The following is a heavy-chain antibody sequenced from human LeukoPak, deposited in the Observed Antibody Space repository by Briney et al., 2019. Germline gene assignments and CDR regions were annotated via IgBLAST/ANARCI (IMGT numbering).Heavy chain of an antibody. J-gene: IGHJ4*02. CDR1: GFTVSSNY. CDR2: IYSGGST. CDR3: ARASKEYCSGTSCYALGY. V-gene: IGHV3-53*01. Sequence: GSLRLSCAASGFTVSSNYMSWVRQAPGKGLEWVSVIYSGGSTYYADSVKGRFAISRDNSKNTLYLQMNSLRAEDTAVYYCARASKEYCSGTSCYALGYWGQGTLVTVSS. D-gene: IGHD2-2*01.